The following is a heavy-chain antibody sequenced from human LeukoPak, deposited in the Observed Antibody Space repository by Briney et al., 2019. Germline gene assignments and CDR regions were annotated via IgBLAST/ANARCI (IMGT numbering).Heavy chain of an antibody. CDR1: GFTFSSYA. Sequence: GGSLRLSCAASGFTFSSYAVSWVRQAPGKGLEWVSAISGSGGSTYYAESVKGRFTIPRDNSKNTLHLQMNSLRAEDTAVYYCAKDSSASYASGSYSFDYWGQGTLVTVSS. D-gene: IGHD3-10*01. J-gene: IGHJ4*02. CDR2: ISGSGGST. V-gene: IGHV3-23*01. CDR3: AKDSSASYASGSYSFDY.